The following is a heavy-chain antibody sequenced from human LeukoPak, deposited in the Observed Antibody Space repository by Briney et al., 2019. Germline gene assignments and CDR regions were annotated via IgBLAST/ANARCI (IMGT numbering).Heavy chain of an antibody. CDR3: ARPRRYLGAFGI. J-gene: IGHJ3*02. D-gene: IGHD1-1*01. CDR2: IYYSGST. V-gene: IGHV4-39*01. CDR1: GGSISSSSYY. Sequence: PSETLFLTCTVSGGSISSSSYYWGWIRQPPGKGLEWIGSIYYSGSTYYNPSLKSRVTISVDTSKNQFSLKLSSVTAADTAVYYCARPRRYLGAFGIWGQGTMVTVSS.